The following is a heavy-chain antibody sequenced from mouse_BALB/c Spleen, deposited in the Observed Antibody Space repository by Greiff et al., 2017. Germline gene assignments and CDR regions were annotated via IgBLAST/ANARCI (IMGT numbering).Heavy chain of an antibody. CDR2: IWWDDDK. J-gene: IGHJ3*01. Sequence: QVTLKVSGPGILQPSQTLSLTCSFSGFSLSTSGMGVGWIRQPSGKGLEWLAHIWWDDDKRYNPALKSRLTISKDTSSNQVFLKIASVDTADTATYYCARYDYDEGPWFAYWGQGTLVTVSA. CDR3: ARYDYDEGPWFAY. CDR1: GFSLSTSGMG. D-gene: IGHD2-4*01. V-gene: IGHV8-8*01.